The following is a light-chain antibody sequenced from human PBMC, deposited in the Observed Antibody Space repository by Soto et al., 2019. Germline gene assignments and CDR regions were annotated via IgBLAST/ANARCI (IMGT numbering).Light chain of an antibody. CDR3: QQYGASPYT. CDR1: QGIRNY. J-gene: IGKJ2*01. V-gene: IGKV1-9*01. CDR2: AAS. Sequence: IQLTQSPSSLSASVGDRVTITCRASQGIRNYLAWYQQKPGRAPRLLTYAASTLQNVVPSRFSGSGSGTDFTLTISSLQPEDFAVYYCQQYGASPYTFGPGTKVDIK.